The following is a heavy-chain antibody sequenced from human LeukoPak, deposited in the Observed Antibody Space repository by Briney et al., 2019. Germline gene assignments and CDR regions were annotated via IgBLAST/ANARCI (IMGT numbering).Heavy chain of an antibody. CDR1: GFTFSNNE. CDR2: TRTDGSA. D-gene: IGHD3-16*02. CDR3: RGWLSSYNMDV. J-gene: IGHJ6*03. Sequence: GGSLRLSCAASGFTFSNNEMSWVRQAPGKGLEWVSVTRTDGSADYSDSVKGRFTVSRDNSKNTLYLQMSSLRVEDTAVYYCRGWLSSYNMDVWGRGTTVTVSS. V-gene: IGHV3-53*01.